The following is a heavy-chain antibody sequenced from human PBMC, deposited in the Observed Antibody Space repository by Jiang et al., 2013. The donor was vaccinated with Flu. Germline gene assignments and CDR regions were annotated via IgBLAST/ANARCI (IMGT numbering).Heavy chain of an antibody. CDR1: GGSFSGYY. CDR2: IHNSGST. V-gene: IGHV4-34*01. D-gene: IGHD3-3*01. J-gene: IGHJ5*02. Sequence: ETLSLTCAVYGGSFSGYYWSWIRQPPGKGLEWIGYIHNSGSTDYNPSLKSRVTISVDPSKNQFSLKLTSVTAADTAVYYCARVHDWSGYYLNWFDPGPGNPGHRLL. CDR3: ARVHDWSGYYLNWFDP.